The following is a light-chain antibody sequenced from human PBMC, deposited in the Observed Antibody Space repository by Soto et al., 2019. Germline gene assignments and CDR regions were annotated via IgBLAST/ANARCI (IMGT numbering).Light chain of an antibody. Sequence: QSVLTQPDSVSGSPGQSITISCTGTSSDVGSYNLVSWYQQHPGKAPKLMISEATKRPSGVSGRFSGSKSGNTASLTISGLQAEDEADYYCCSYAGSSTFYVFGTGTKLTVL. CDR3: CSYAGSSTFYV. CDR1: SSDVGSYNL. CDR2: EAT. V-gene: IGLV2-23*01. J-gene: IGLJ1*01.